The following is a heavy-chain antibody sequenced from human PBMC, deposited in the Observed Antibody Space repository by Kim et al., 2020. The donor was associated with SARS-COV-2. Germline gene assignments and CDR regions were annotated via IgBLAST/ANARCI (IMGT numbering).Heavy chain of an antibody. CDR1: GIPFSDYY. V-gene: IGHV3-11*01. D-gene: IGHD2-15*01. CDR3: AAQICNSGSCLAGRGVVFVVIAHFVF. J-gene: IGHJ4*02. CDR2: IRGSSYLT. Sequence: GGSLRLSCVVSGIPFSDYYMSWIRLAPGRGLEWVSYIRGSSYLTHYADSVKGRFTVSRDNTKTSLILQMNSLRVEDTGMYFCAAQICNSGSCLAGRGVVFVVIAHFVFWRLECLVTVSS.